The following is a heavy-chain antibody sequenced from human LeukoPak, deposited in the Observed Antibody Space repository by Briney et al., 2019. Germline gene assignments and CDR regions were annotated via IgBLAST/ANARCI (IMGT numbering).Heavy chain of an antibody. CDR1: GFTFSNYG. CDR3: ARASGCYDY. Sequence: PGRSLRLSCAASGFTFSNYGMHWVRQTPGKGLEWVAVIWYDGSNKYYADSVKGRFTISRDNSKNTLYLQMNSLRAEDTAVHYCARASGCYDYWGQGTLVTVSS. D-gene: IGHD1-26*01. V-gene: IGHV3-33*01. J-gene: IGHJ4*02. CDR2: IWYDGSNK.